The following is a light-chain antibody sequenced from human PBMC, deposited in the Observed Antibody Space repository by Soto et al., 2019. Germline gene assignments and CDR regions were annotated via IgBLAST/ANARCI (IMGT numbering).Light chain of an antibody. V-gene: IGKV3-20*01. CDR1: QSVGNNF. CDR2: TAS. CDR3: QQYGSSPYT. Sequence: EIVLTQSPGTLYLSPGEGASLSCRASQSVGNNFLAWYQHKTGQSPRLLIYTASTRATGTPDRFSGSGSGTDYTLTISRLEPEDFAMYYCQQYGSSPYTFGQGTRVEVK. J-gene: IGKJ2*01.